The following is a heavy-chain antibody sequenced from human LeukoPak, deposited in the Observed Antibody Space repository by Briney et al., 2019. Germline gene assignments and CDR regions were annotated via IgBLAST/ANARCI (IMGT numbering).Heavy chain of an antibody. V-gene: IGHV4-4*02. J-gene: IGHJ6*02. CDR1: IGSSSSSKW. D-gene: IGHD1/OR15-1a*01. CDR2: IYLYGTT. Sequence: SETLSLTSSVSIGSSSSSKWWSWVRQSPVKGLEWIGEIYLYGTTNYNPSFTSRVTMSVDRSRNQFSLKLTSVTAADTAVYYCARQKWEQQGRDYYFNGLDVWGPGTTVIVSS. CDR3: ARQKWEQQGRDYYFNGLDV.